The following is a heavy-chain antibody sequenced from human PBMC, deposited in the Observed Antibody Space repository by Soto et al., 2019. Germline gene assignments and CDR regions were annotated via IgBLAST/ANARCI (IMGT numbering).Heavy chain of an antibody. CDR1: GFTFSSHA. V-gene: IGHV3-23*01. J-gene: IGHJ1*01. CDR3: AKLEYYDILTGYYDAPHFHH. D-gene: IGHD3-9*01. CDR2: ISGSGGST. Sequence: GGSLRLSCAASGFTFSSHAMSWVRQAPGKGLEWVSGISGSGGSTYYADSVKGRFTISRDNSKNTLYLQMNSLRAEDTAVYYCAKLEYYDILTGYYDAPHFHHWGQCTLVTVSS.